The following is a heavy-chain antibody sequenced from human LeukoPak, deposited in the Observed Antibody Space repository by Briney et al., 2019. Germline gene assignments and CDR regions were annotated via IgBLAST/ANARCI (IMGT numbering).Heavy chain of an antibody. D-gene: IGHD6-6*01. V-gene: IGHV1-58*01. CDR3: ARFRIAARPHYYYGMDV. Sequence: SVKVSCKASGFTFTSSAVQWVRQARGQRLEWIGWIVVGSGNTNYAQKFQERVTITRDMSTSTAYMELSSLRSEDTAVYYCARFRIAARPHYYYGMDVWGQGTTVTVSS. CDR2: IVVGSGNT. J-gene: IGHJ6*02. CDR1: GFTFTSSA.